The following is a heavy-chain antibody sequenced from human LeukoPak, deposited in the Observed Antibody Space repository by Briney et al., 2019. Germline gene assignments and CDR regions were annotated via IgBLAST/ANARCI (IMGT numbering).Heavy chain of an antibody. D-gene: IGHD2-15*01. V-gene: IGHV3-23*01. CDR2: VTSSGDST. CDR3: AKDNSHVGESGGSWIDF. J-gene: IGHJ4*02. Sequence: GGSLRLSCVASRFAFNTYAMSWVRQTPGKGREWVSGVTSSGDSTYYVESVKGRFTISRDNSKNTLYLQMNSLRAEDTAIYCCAKDNSHVGESGGSWIDFRGQGALVTVSS. CDR1: RFAFNTYA.